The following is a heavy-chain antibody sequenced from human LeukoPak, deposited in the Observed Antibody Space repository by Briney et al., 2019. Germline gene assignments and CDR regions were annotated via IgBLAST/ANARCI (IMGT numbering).Heavy chain of an antibody. V-gene: IGHV4-61*01. CDR2: IYYSGST. Sequence: SETLSLTCTVSGGSVSSGSYYWSWIRQPPGKGLEWIGYIYYSGSTNYNPSLKSRVTISVDTSKNQFSLKLSSVTAADTAVYYCARTKRFWSGYYFTHFDYWGQGTLVTVSS. J-gene: IGHJ4*02. CDR1: GGSVSSGSYY. CDR3: ARTKRFWSGYYFTHFDY. D-gene: IGHD3-3*01.